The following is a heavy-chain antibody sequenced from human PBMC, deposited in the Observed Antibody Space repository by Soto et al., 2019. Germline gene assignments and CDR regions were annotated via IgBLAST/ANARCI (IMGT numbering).Heavy chain of an antibody. CDR1: GGTFSSYA. Sequence: SVKVSCKASGGTFSSYAISWVRQAPGQGLEWMGGIIPIFGTANYAQKFQGRVTITADESTSTAYMELSSLRSEDTAVYYCARVATILGPLDYWGQRTLDTVSS. J-gene: IGHJ4*02. CDR3: ARVATILGPLDY. V-gene: IGHV1-69*13. CDR2: IIPIFGTA. D-gene: IGHD5-12*01.